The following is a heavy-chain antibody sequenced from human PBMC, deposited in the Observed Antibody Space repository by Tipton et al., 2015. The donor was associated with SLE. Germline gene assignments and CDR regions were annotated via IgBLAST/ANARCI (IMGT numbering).Heavy chain of an antibody. J-gene: IGHJ4*02. CDR3: ARYNWNYGAYYFDY. Sequence: QLVQSGAEVKKPGASVKVSCKASGYTFTSYGINWVRQAPGQGLEWMGWISPYNGNTNYAQTLQGRVTMTTDTSTSTAYMELRSLRSDDTAVYYCARYNWNYGAYYFDYWGQGTLVTVSS. V-gene: IGHV1-18*01. CDR2: ISPYNGNT. CDR1: GYTFTSYG. D-gene: IGHD1-7*01.